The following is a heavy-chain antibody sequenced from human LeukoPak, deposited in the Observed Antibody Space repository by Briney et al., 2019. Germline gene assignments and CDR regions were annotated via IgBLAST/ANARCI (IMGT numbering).Heavy chain of an antibody. Sequence: PSETLSLTCAVSGYSISSGYYWSWIRPPPGKGLEWIGSIYYSGSTYYNPSLKSRVIISVDTSKNQFSLKLSSVTAADTAVYYCARDCGGDCYSAHDAFDIWGQGTMVTVSP. CDR3: ARDCGGDCYSAHDAFDI. CDR2: IYYSGST. V-gene: IGHV4-38-2*01. D-gene: IGHD2-21*01. J-gene: IGHJ3*02. CDR1: GYSISSGYY.